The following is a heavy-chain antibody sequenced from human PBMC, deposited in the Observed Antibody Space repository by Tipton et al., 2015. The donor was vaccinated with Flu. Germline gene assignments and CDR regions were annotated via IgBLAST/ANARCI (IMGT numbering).Heavy chain of an antibody. CDR1: GYTFTSYG. J-gene: IGHJ4*02. Sequence: QLVQSGAEVKKPGASVKVSCKASGYTFTSYGISWVRKAPGQGLEWMGWISAYHGNTNYAQKLPGRVTMTTDTSTSTAYMELRSLSSDDKAVDYCARDLGRGVTTVGLGYWGQGTLVTGS. D-gene: IGHD4-23*01. CDR2: ISAYHGNT. V-gene: IGHV1-18*01. CDR3: ARDLGRGVTTVGLGY.